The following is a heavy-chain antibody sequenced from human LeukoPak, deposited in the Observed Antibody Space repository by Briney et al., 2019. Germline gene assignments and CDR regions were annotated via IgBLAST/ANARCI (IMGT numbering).Heavy chain of an antibody. CDR1: GGSFSGYY. V-gene: IGHV4-34*01. CDR2: TNHSGST. Sequence: SETLSLTCAVYGGSFSGYYWSWIRQPPGKGLEWLGETNHSGSTNYNPSLKSRITISVDTSKNQFSLKLSSVTAADTAVYYCARETPYCSSTSCYGWFDPWGQGTLVTVSS. D-gene: IGHD2-2*01. J-gene: IGHJ5*02. CDR3: ARETPYCSSTSCYGWFDP.